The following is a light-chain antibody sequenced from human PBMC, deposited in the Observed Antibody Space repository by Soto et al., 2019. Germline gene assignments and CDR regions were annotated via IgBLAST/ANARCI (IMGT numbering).Light chain of an antibody. CDR1: QNISSY. CDR3: QQSYSTFT. Sequence: DIQMTQSPSSLSASVGDRVTITCRASQNISSYLNWYQQKPGKAPNLLIYAASSLQSEVPSRFSGSASGTDFTLTISSLQPEDFATYYCQQSYSTFTFGGGTKVEIK. J-gene: IGKJ4*01. V-gene: IGKV1-39*01. CDR2: AAS.